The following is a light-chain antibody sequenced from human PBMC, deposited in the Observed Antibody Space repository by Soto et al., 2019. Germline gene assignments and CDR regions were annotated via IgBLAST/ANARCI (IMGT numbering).Light chain of an antibody. Sequence: QSALTQPPSVSEAPGQRVTISCTGSSSNIGAGYEAHWYQQVPGTAPKLLIYENNSRPSGVPDRFSGSKSGTSASLAITGLQAEDEAEYYCQSYDSSLSGYVFGTGTKVTVL. CDR3: QSYDSSLSGYV. J-gene: IGLJ1*01. CDR1: SSNIGAGYE. CDR2: ENN. V-gene: IGLV1-40*01.